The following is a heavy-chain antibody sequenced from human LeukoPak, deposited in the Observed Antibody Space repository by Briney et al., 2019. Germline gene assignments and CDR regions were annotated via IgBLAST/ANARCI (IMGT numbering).Heavy chain of an antibody. CDR3: AKSGLYGSSWYGGWYYFDY. V-gene: IGHV3-7*01. D-gene: IGHD6-13*01. J-gene: IGHJ4*02. CDR1: GFTFSSYW. CDR2: INQDGSEK. Sequence: GGSLRLSCAASGFTFSSYWMIWVRQAPGKGLEWVANINQDGSEKNYVDSVKGRFTISRDNANNLLYLQMNSLRAEDTAVYYCAKSGLYGSSWYGGWYYFDYWGQGTLVTVSS.